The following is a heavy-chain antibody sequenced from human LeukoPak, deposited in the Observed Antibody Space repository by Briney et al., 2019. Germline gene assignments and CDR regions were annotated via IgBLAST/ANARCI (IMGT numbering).Heavy chain of an antibody. CDR2: ISSSGSTI. J-gene: IGHJ4*02. CDR3: ARQYYYGSGRYKFPFDY. CDR1: GFTFSSYE. V-gene: IGHV3-48*03. D-gene: IGHD3-10*01. Sequence: GGSLRLSCAASGFTFSSYEMNWVRQAPGKGLEWVSYISSSGSTIYYADSVKGRFTVSRDNAKNSLYLQMNSLRAEDTAVYYCARQYYYGSGRYKFPFDYWGQGTLVTVSS.